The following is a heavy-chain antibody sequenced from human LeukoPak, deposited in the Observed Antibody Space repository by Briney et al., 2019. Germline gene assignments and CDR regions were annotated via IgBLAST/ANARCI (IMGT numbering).Heavy chain of an antibody. CDR1: GYTFTGFY. CDR2: INPNGGGT. D-gene: IGHD2-2*01. Sequence: GASVKVSCKASGYTFTGFYMHWVRQAPGQGLEWMGRINPNGGGTNYAQKFQGRVTMTRDTSISTAYMELTRLTSDDTAVYYWARANIIVVPFLDVWGQGTTVTVSS. CDR3: ARANIIVVPFLDV. J-gene: IGHJ6*02. V-gene: IGHV1-2*06.